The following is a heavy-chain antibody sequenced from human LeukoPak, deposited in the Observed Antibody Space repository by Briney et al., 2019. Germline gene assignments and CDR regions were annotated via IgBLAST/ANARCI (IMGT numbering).Heavy chain of an antibody. V-gene: IGHV1-2*02. Sequence: ASVKVSCKAFGYTFTGDSLYWVRQAPGQGLEWMGWVNPNSGGTNYAQKFQGRVTMTSDTSIDTAYMELSRLTSDDSDVYYCARATGHLIVPIPATFYYFAYWGQGTLVPVSS. CDR2: VNPNSGGT. D-gene: IGHD1-26*01. J-gene: IGHJ4*02. CDR1: GYTFTGDS. CDR3: ARATGHLIVPIPATFYYFAY.